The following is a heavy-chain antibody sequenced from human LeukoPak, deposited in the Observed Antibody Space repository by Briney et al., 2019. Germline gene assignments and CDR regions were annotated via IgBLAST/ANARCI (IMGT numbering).Heavy chain of an antibody. J-gene: IGHJ4*02. V-gene: IGHV3-23*01. CDR3: AKDRAQQLVLDF. D-gene: IGHD6-13*01. CDR1: GFTFSSYA. Sequence: GGSLRLSCAASGFTFSSYAMSWVRQTPGKGLEWVSAIIGSGSSTYYADSVKGRFTISRDNSKNTLYLQMNSLRAEDTAVYYCAKDRAQQLVLDFWGQGTLVTVSS. CDR2: IIGSGSST.